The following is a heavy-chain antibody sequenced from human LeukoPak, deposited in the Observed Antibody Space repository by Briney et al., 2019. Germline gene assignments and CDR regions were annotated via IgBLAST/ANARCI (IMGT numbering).Heavy chain of an antibody. CDR1: GGSISSGGYS. D-gene: IGHD2-21*01. CDR3: ARDKHRALDY. Sequence: SSQTLSLTCAVSGGSISSGGYSWSWIRQPPGKGLEWIGYIYHSGSTYYNPSLKSRVTISVDRSKNQFSLKLSSVTAADTAVYYCARDKHRALDYWGQGTLVTVSS. J-gene: IGHJ4*02. CDR2: IYHSGST. V-gene: IGHV4-30-2*01.